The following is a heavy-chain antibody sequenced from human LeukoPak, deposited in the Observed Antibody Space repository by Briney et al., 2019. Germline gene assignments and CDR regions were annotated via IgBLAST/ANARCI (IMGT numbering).Heavy chain of an antibody. V-gene: IGHV4-61*01. CDR2: IYYSGST. D-gene: IGHD3-3*01. Sequence: SETLSLTCSVSGGSVSSGSYYWSWIRQPPGKGLEWIGDIYYSGSTNYNPSLKSRVTISVDTSKNQFSLKLSSVTAADTAVYYCARDGWDRRFLESQGAFSYYYGMDVWGQGTTVTVSS. CDR1: GGSVSSGSYY. CDR3: ARDGWDRRFLESQGAFSYYYGMDV. J-gene: IGHJ6*02.